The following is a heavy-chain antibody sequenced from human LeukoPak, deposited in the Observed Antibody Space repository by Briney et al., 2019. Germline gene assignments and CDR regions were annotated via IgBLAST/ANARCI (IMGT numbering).Heavy chain of an antibody. CDR2: INPNSGGT. J-gene: IGHJ4*02. CDR1: VGTFSSYA. CDR3: ARDRRGGYDFLD. V-gene: IGHV1-2*02. Sequence: GASVKVSCKASVGTFSSYAISWVRQAPGQGLEWMGWINPNSGGTNYAQKFQGRVTMTRDTSISTAYMELSRLRSDDTAVYYCARDRRGGYDFLDWGQGTLVTVSS. D-gene: IGHD3-3*01.